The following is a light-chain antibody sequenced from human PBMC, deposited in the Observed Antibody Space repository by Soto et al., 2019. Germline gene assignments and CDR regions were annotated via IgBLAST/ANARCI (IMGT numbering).Light chain of an antibody. CDR2: GAS. Sequence: DIVLAQSPGTLSLSPGGRATLSCRASQSVSSDLAWYHQKPGQAPRLLIHGASTRATGTPARFSGSGSGTEFTLTISSLQSEDSAVYYCQQYKNWPPWTFGQGTKVDIK. J-gene: IGKJ1*01. V-gene: IGKV3-15*01. CDR3: QQYKNWPPWT. CDR1: QSVSSD.